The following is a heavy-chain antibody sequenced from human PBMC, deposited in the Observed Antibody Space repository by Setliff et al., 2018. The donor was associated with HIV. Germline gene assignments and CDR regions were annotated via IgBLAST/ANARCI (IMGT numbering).Heavy chain of an antibody. CDR1: GFTFGDYA. D-gene: IGHD1-26*01. CDR2: IRTKAYGGTT. CDR3: TRDASYSGSYYGIDV. Sequence: PGGSLRLSCTASGFTFGDYAVSWVRQAPGKGLEWVGFIRTKAYGGTTEYAASVKGRFTISRDDSKSIAYLQMNSLKTKDTAVYYCTRDASYSGSYYGIDVWGQGTTVTVSS. V-gene: IGHV3-49*04. J-gene: IGHJ6*02.